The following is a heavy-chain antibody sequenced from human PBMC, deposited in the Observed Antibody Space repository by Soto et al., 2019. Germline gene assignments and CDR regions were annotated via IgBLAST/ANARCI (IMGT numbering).Heavy chain of an antibody. CDR3: ARETYSKGHYYGMDV. J-gene: IGHJ6*02. V-gene: IGHV3-74*01. Sequence: GGSLRLSCAASGFTFSSYWMHWVRQAPGKGLVWVSRVNSDGSDTSYADSVKGRFTISRDNSKNTLYLQMNSLRAEDTAVYYCARETYSKGHYYGMDVWGQGTTVTVSS. D-gene: IGHD4-4*01. CDR2: VNSDGSDT. CDR1: GFTFSSYW.